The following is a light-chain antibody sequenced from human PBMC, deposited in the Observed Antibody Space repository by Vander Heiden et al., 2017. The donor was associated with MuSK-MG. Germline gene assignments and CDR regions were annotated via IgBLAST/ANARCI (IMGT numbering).Light chain of an antibody. Sequence: EIVLTQSPGTLSFSPGERATLSCRPSQSVGSRYLAWYQQKPGQAPRLLIYGASNRATGIPDRFSGSGSGTDFTLTISRLESEDFAVYYCQQGGNTPYTFGQGTKMEIK. CDR2: GAS. CDR1: QSVGSRY. CDR3: QQGGNTPYT. J-gene: IGKJ2*01. V-gene: IGKV3-20*01.